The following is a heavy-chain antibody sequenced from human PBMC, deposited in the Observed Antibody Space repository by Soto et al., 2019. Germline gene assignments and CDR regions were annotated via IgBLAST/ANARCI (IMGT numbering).Heavy chain of an antibody. V-gene: IGHV3-7*05. CDR3: ARGRGCSAGSCHNFDY. Sequence: EVQLVESGGGLVQPGGSLRLSCAASGFTFRGYWMSWVRQAPGKGLEWVAKIKQDGSEKYYVDSVKGRFTISRDNAKNSLYLQMNRLRADEAAMYYCARGRGCSAGSCHNFDYWGQGTLVTVSS. CDR2: IKQDGSEK. CDR1: GFTFRGYW. D-gene: IGHD2-15*01. J-gene: IGHJ4*02.